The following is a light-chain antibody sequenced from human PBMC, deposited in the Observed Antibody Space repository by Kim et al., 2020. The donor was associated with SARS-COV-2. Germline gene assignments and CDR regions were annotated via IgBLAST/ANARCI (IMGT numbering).Light chain of an antibody. CDR1: QSVSSY. V-gene: IGKV3-11*01. CDR2: DAS. CDR3: QQRSNWYS. J-gene: IGKJ2*03. Sequence: LALSPWERATLSCRASQSVSSYLAWYQQKPGQAPRLLIYDASNRATGIPARFSGSGSGTDFTLTISSLEPEDFAVYYCQQRSNWYSFGQGTKLEI.